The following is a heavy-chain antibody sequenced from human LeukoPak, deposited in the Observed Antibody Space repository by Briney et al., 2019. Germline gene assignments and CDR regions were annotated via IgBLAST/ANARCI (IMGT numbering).Heavy chain of an antibody. CDR2: LKHSGST. J-gene: IGHJ5*02. CDR1: GGSSRGYY. CDR3: ARVPRYSSGWYVSGEFDP. V-gene: IGHV4-34*01. D-gene: IGHD6-19*01. Sequence: SETLSLTCAVHGGSSRGYYWCWIRHPPGKGREWMGQLKHSGSTNFNPSLKGRVTISVDTSKDQFSLKLSSVTAADTAVYYCARVPRYSSGWYVSGEFDPWGQGTLVTVSS.